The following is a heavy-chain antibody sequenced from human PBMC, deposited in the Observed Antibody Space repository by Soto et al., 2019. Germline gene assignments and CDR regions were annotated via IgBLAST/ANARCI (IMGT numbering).Heavy chain of an antibody. D-gene: IGHD3-22*01. CDR2: MNPNSGNT. Sequence: ASVKVSCKASGYTFTRYDINWVRQATGQGREWMGWMNPNSGNTGYAQKFQGRVTMTRNTSISTAYMELSSLRSEDTAVYYCVSRDYDSSGYLVPYEDYWGPGTLVTVSS. CDR3: VSRDYDSSGYLVPYEDY. CDR1: GYTFTRYD. V-gene: IGHV1-8*01. J-gene: IGHJ4*02.